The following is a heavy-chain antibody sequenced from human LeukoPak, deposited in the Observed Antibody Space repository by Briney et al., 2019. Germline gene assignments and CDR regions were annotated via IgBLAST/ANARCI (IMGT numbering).Heavy chain of an antibody. J-gene: IGHJ5*02. V-gene: IGHV4-61*02. CDR1: GGSISSGSYY. Sequence: SETLSLTCTVSGGSISSGSYYWSWIRQPAGKGLEWIGRIYTSGSTNYNPSLKSRVTISVDTSKNQFSLKLSSVTAADTAVYYCARGYCSGGSCYGGYNWFDPWGQETLVTVSS. CDR3: ARGYCSGGSCYGGYNWFDP. D-gene: IGHD2-15*01. CDR2: IYTSGST.